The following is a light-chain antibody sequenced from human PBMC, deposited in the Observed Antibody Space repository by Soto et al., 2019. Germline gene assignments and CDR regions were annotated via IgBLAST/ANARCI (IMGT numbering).Light chain of an antibody. CDR3: AAWDDSLNGPV. CDR2: YDN. Sequence: QAVVTQPPSVSEAPRQRVTISCSGSSSNIGNNAVNWYQQLPGKAPKLLIYYDNLLSSGFSDRFSGSKSGTSASLAISGLQSEDEADYYCAAWDDSLNGPVFGGGTKLTVL. J-gene: IGLJ2*01. CDR1: SSNIGNNA. V-gene: IGLV1-36*01.